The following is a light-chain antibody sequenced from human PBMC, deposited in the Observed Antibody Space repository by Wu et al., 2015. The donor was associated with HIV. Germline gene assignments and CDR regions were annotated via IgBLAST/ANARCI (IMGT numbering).Light chain of an antibody. Sequence: DIQMTQSPSTLSASVGDKVTITCRASDNNSGLLAWYQQKPGKAPKLLIYQSSSLENGIPSRFSGSGSEREFTLTIHSLQSDDFATYYCQQYNMYPWTFGQGTKVDIK. CDR3: QQYNMYPWT. CDR1: DNNSGL. J-gene: IGKJ1*01. V-gene: IGKV1-5*03. CDR2: QSS.